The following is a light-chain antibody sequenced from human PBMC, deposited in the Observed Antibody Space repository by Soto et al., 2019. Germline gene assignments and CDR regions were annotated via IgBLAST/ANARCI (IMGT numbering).Light chain of an antibody. CDR2: FNSDGSH. V-gene: IGLV4-69*01. Sequence: QLVLTQSPSASASLGASVKLTCTLNSGHNSYAIAWHQQQPEKGPRYLMKFNSDGSHSKGDGIPDRFSGSSSGAERYLTISSLQSEDEADYYCQTWGTCIHVVFGGGTKVTVL. CDR3: QTWGTCIHVV. CDR1: SGHNSYA. J-gene: IGLJ2*01.